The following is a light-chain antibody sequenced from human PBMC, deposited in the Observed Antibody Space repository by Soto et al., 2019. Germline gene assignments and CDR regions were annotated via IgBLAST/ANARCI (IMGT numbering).Light chain of an antibody. CDR3: QQYAALWT. V-gene: IGKV1-5*03. J-gene: IGKJ1*01. CDR1: RSISNS. Sequence: DIQMTQSPFTLSAYVGDRVTITCRASRSISNSLAWYQQKPGKAPKILIYKPSTLDSGVPSRLSGSGCGTVATLHTGSLQPDELATYYCQQYAALWTFGLRTK. CDR2: KPS.